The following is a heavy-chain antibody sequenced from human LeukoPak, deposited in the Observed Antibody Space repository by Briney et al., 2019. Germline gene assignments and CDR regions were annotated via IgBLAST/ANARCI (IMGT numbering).Heavy chain of an antibody. D-gene: IGHD3-22*01. V-gene: IGHV1-46*01. CDR3: ARVYYDSSGYYYGDY. Sequence: GASVKVSCKASGYTFTSYYMHWVRQAPGQGLEWMGIINPSGGSTSYAQKFQGGVTMTRDMSTSTVYMELGSLRSEDTAVYYCARVYYDSSGYYYGDYWGQGTLVTVSS. CDR1: GYTFTSYY. CDR2: INPSGGST. J-gene: IGHJ4*02.